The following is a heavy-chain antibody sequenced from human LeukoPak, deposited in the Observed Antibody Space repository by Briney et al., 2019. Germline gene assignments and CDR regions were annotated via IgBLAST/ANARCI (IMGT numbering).Heavy chain of an antibody. Sequence: GGSLRLSCAASGFTFSSYWMSWVRQAPGKGLEWVANIKQDGSEKYYVDSVKGRFTISRDNAKNSLYLQMNSLRAEDTAVYYCARDNTLRRYDSSGYYVPDAFDIWGQGTMVTVSS. CDR2: IKQDGSEK. V-gene: IGHV3-7*01. CDR3: ARDNTLRRYDSSGYYVPDAFDI. D-gene: IGHD3-22*01. CDR1: GFTFSSYW. J-gene: IGHJ3*02.